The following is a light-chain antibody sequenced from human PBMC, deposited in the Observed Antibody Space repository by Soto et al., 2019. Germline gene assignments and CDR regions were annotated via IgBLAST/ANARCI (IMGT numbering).Light chain of an antibody. Sequence: AILMTQSPSSLAASVGDRVTISCRASQGIRSQLAWYQQKPGKAPKLLISSASTLQSGVPSRFSGSGSGTDFTLTISSLQPEDFASYFCLQHYNYPRTFGQGTK. J-gene: IGKJ1*01. CDR1: QGIRSQ. CDR3: LQHYNYPRT. V-gene: IGKV1-6*01. CDR2: SAS.